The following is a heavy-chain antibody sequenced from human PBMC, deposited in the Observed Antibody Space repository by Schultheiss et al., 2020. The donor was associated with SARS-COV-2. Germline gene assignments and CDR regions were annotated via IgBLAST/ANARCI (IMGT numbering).Heavy chain of an antibody. D-gene: IGHD3-3*01. CDR3: ARDHRSTGMESAADLYYYYGMDV. V-gene: IGHV1-58*01. Sequence: SVKVSCKASGFTFTSSAVQWVRQARGQRLEWIGWIVVGSGNTNYAQKFQERVTMTEDTSTDTAYMELSSLRSEDTAVYYCARDHRSTGMESAADLYYYYGMDVWGQGTTVTVSS. CDR1: GFTFTSSA. J-gene: IGHJ6*02. CDR2: IVVGSGNT.